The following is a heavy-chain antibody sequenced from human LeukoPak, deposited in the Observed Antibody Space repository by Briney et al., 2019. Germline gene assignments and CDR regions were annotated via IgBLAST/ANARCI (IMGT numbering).Heavy chain of an antibody. Sequence: GGSLRLSCAASGFTFSSYSMNWVRQAPGKGLEWVSSISSSSSYIYYADSVKGRFTISRDNAKNSLYLQMNSLRAEDTAVYYCARDSSSGRFDPWGQGTLVTVSS. CDR1: GFTFSSYS. CDR2: ISSSSSYI. CDR3: ARDSSSGRFDP. J-gene: IGHJ5*02. V-gene: IGHV3-21*01.